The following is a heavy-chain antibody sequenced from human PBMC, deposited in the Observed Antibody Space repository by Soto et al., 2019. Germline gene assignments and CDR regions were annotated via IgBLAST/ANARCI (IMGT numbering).Heavy chain of an antibody. D-gene: IGHD1-7*01. CDR3: AKDRRAGGNYGFYSDF. CDR2: SSATGSGR. Sequence: PGGSLRLSCAASGFTFSSYGMTWVRQAPGKGLEWVSFSSATGSGRYYADSVKGRFTISRDNSKNTLYLQMSSLRADDTAVYYCAKDRRAGGNYGFYSDFWGQGALVTVS. V-gene: IGHV3-23*01. J-gene: IGHJ4*02. CDR1: GFTFSSYG.